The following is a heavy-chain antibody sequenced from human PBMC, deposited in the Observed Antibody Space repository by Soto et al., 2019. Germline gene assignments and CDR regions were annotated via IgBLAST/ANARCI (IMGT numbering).Heavy chain of an antibody. CDR2: IYPDDSDI. CDR3: VSGEGLAAIGDCFDS. D-gene: IGHD3-10*01. CDR1: EQNFADFW. Sequence: GESLKISCKGSEQNFADFWIGWVRQRPGKGLAWIGVIYPDDSDIRYSPSFRGHVTISADTSIRTAYLQWSSLKASDTAIYYCVSGEGLAAIGDCFDSWGRGTLVTVYS. J-gene: IGHJ5*01. V-gene: IGHV5-51*01.